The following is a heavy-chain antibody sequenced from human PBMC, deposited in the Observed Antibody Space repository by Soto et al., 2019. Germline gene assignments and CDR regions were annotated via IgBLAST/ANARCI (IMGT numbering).Heavy chain of an antibody. CDR3: ARREGDCRGGSCPFYHD. CDR1: GGSISSNNW. V-gene: IGHV4-4*02. D-gene: IGHD2-15*01. CDR2: IYHSGST. J-gene: IGHJ4*02. Sequence: QVQLQESGPGLVKPSETLSLTCAVSGGSISSNNWWSWVRQTPGKGLEWIGEIYHSGSTNYNPSLKSRVTISLDKSKNQSPLSLTSMTAADTAVYYCARREGDCRGGSCPFYHDWGQGTLVTASS.